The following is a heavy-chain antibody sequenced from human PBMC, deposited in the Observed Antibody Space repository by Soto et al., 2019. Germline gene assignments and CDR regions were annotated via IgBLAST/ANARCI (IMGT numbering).Heavy chain of an antibody. CDR3: ASTYSTSWYWFDS. D-gene: IGHD6-13*01. V-gene: IGHV2-26*04. CDR1: GFSLSNAGLG. J-gene: IGHJ5*01. CDR2: IFSNDEK. Sequence: QVTVKESGPVLVKPTETLTLTCTVSGFSLSNAGLGVSWIRQPPGKALEWLAHIFSNDEKSYSTSLKSRLTISKDTSRSQVGLIMTNMDTVDTATYYCASTYSTSWYWFDSWGQGTLVTVSS.